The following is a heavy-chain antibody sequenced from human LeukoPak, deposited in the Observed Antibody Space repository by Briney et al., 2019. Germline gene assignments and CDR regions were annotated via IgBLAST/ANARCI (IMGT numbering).Heavy chain of an antibody. CDR3: ARGGVRLHSDY. D-gene: IGHD2-15*01. CDR2: INHSGST. V-gene: IGHV4-34*01. CDR1: GGSFSGYY. Sequence: SETLSLTCAVYGGSFSGYYWSWIRQPPGKGLEWIGEINHSGSTNYNPSLKSRVTISVDTSKNQFSLKLGSVTAADTAVYYCARGGVRLHSDYWGQGTLVTVSS. J-gene: IGHJ4*02.